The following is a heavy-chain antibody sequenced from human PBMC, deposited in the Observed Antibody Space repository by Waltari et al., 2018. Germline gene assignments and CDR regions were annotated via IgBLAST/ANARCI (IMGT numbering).Heavy chain of an antibody. CDR3: VREIRGTGYFPDAFDI. D-gene: IGHD3-9*01. V-gene: IGHV3-48*03. CDR2: ISSVGTTI. Sequence: EEQLVESGGGLVQPGGYLRLSCALSGFIFSTYSMNWVRQAPGKGLEWISYISSVGTTIYYADSVKGRVTISRDNAKNSLHLQMNSLRAEDTAVYYCVREIRGTGYFPDAFDIWGQGTMVSVSS. J-gene: IGHJ3*02. CDR1: GFIFSTYS.